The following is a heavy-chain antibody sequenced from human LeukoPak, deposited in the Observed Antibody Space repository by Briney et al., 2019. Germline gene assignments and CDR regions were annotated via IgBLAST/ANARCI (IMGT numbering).Heavy chain of an antibody. CDR3: ARDLGKNILILWEPPQGQRGYFDY. CDR2: ISSNGGSS. D-gene: IGHD1-14*01. Sequence: GGSLRLSCSASGFSFSSYAMHWVRQAPGKGLEYVAGISSNGGSSYYGKSLKGRFSISRDNSKNTVYLQMGRLRAEDMAIYYCARDLGKNILILWEPPQGQRGYFDYWGQGTQVIVSS. CDR1: GFSFSSYA. V-gene: IGHV3-64*01. J-gene: IGHJ4*02.